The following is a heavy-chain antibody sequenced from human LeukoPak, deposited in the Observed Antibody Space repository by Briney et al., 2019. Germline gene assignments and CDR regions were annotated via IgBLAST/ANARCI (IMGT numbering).Heavy chain of an antibody. Sequence: SETLSLTCAVYGGSFSGCYWSWIRQPPGKGLEWIGEINHSGSTNYNPSLKSRVTISVDTSKNQFSLKLSSVTAADTAVYYCARGRRWLQSMVDYWGQGTLVTVSS. V-gene: IGHV4-34*01. D-gene: IGHD5-24*01. CDR3: ARGRRWLQSMVDY. J-gene: IGHJ4*02. CDR1: GGSFSGCY. CDR2: INHSGST.